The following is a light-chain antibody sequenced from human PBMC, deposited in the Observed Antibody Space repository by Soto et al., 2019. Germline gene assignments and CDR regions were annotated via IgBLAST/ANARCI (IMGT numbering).Light chain of an antibody. CDR1: SSDVGGYHY. J-gene: IGLJ1*01. V-gene: IGLV2-14*01. CDR3: SSYSFSTAYL. Sequence: QSALTQPASVSGSPGQSITISCTGTSSDVGGYHYVSWYQLLPGKAPKLILFEVSIRPSGVSYRFSGSKSGNTASLTISGLQAQDEADYFCSSYSFSTAYLFRTGTKLTVL. CDR2: EVS.